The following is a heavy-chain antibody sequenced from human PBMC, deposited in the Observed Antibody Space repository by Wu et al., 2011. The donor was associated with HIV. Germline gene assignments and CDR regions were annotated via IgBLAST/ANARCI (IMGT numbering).Heavy chain of an antibody. CDR2: IIPSFGTA. D-gene: IGHD3-22*01. Sequence: QVQLAQSGAEVMKPGASVKVSCKVNGGTFSSNAFTWVRQAPGQGLEWMGRIIPSFGTANYAQKFQGRVAITADESMSTAYMELSSLRSEDTAVYYCAACPYYYDSSGYYPPGSSRYYYYGMDVWGQGTTVTVSS. CDR3: AACPYYYDSSGYYPPGSSRYYYYGMDV. CDR1: GGTFSSNA. V-gene: IGHV1-69*15. J-gene: IGHJ6*02.